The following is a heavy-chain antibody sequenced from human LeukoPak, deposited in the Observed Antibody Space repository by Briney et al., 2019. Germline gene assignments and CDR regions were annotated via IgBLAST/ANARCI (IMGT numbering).Heavy chain of an antibody. CDR3: ARTYCAEDCSIRYFDY. D-gene: IGHD2-21*02. J-gene: IGHJ4*02. CDR1: GYTFTSYD. CDR2: MNPNSGNT. V-gene: IGHV1-8*01. Sequence: GASVKVSCKASGYTFTSYDINWVRQAPGQGLEWMGWMNPNSGNTGYAQKFQGRVTLTRDKSTSTVYMELSSLTSDDTAVYYCARTYCAEDCSIRYFDYWGQGTLVTVSS.